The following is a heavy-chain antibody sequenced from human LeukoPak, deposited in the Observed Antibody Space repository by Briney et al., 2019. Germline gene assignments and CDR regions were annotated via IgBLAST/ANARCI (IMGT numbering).Heavy chain of an antibody. V-gene: IGHV4-59*08. D-gene: IGHD1-26*01. J-gene: IGHJ6*02. CDR2: IYYSGST. CDR3: ARHQDLLNYYYGMDV. CDR1: GGSISSYY. Sequence: SETLSLTCTVSGGSISSYYWSWIRQPPGKGLEWIGYIYYSGSTNYNPSLKSRVTISVDTSKNQFSLKLSSVTAADTAVYYCARHQDLLNYYYGMDVWGQGTTVTVSS.